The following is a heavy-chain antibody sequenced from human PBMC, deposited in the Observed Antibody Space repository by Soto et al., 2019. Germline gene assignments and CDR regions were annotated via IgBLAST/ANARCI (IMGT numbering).Heavy chain of an antibody. CDR1: GYTFTSDH. D-gene: IGHD3-10*01. V-gene: IGHV1-46*04. CDR3: ARSPGSHYGLDL. Sequence: ASVKVSCKVSGYTFTSDHIHWVRQAPGQGLEWMGIIDPNGGTTNSARMLGGRISMTRDTSTSTVYMELSSLTLQDTAVYYCARSPGSHYGLDLWGQGTTVTVSS. J-gene: IGHJ6*02. CDR2: IDPNGGTT.